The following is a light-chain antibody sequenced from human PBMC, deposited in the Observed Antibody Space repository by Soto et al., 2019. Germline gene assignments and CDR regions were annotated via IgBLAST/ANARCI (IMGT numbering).Light chain of an antibody. CDR2: GAS. CDR3: QQYGSSPLT. V-gene: IGKV3-20*01. CDR1: QSVSRRY. J-gene: IGKJ4*01. Sequence: EIVLTQSPGTLSLSPGERATLSCRASQSVSRRYLAWYQQKPGQAPRLLIYGASSRSTGIPDRFSGSGSGTDFTLTISRLEAEDFAVYYCQQYGSSPLTFGGGTKVEIK.